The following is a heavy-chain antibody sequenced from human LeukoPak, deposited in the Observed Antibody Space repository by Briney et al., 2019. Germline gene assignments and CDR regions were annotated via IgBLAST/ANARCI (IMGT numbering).Heavy chain of an antibody. CDR3: ARDPARRGIVATPPSY. V-gene: IGHV1-18*01. CDR2: ISAYNGNT. J-gene: IGHJ4*02. Sequence: ASVKVSCKASGYTFTSYGISWVRQAPGQGLEWMGWISAYNGNTNYAQKLQGRVTMTTDTSTSTAYMELRSLRSDDTAVYYCARDPARRGIVATPPSYWGQGTLVTVSS. D-gene: IGHD5-12*01. CDR1: GYTFTSYG.